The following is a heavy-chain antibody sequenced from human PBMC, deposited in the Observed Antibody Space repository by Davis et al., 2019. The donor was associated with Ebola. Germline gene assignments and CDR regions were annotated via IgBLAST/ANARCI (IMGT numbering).Heavy chain of an antibody. J-gene: IGHJ4*02. CDR2: IRSKANSYAT. V-gene: IGHV3-73*01. Sequence: GESLKISCAASGFTFSGSAMHWVRQASGKGLEWVGRIRSKANSYATAYAASGKGRFTISRDDSKNTAYLQMNSLKTEDTAVYYCTTTTTASDYWGQGTLVTVSS. CDR1: GFTFSGSA. D-gene: IGHD4-11*01. CDR3: TTTTTASDY.